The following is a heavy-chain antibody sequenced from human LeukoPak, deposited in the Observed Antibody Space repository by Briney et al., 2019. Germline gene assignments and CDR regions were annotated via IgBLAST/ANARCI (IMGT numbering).Heavy chain of an antibody. D-gene: IGHD2-15*01. J-gene: IGHJ4*02. V-gene: IGHV3-21*01. CDR3: ARDSRPYCGGGSCSLFDY. CDR2: ISSSSSYI. Sequence: GGSLRLSCAASGFTFNSYSMNWVRQAPGKGLEWVSSISSSSSYIYYADSVKGRFTISRHNAKNSLYLQMNSLRAEDTAVYYCARDSRPYCGGGSCSLFDYWGQGTLVTVSS. CDR1: GFTFNSYS.